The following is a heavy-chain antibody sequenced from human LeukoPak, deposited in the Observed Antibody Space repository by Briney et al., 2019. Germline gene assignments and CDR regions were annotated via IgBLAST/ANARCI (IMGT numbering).Heavy chain of an antibody. D-gene: IGHD3-3*01. J-gene: IGHJ4*02. CDR2: INPNSGGT. CDR1: GYTFTGYY. V-gene: IGHV1-2*02. Sequence: ASVKVSCKASGYTFTGYYMHCLRQAPGQGLERMGLINPNSGGTNYAQKFQGRFTMTRDTSISTAYMELSRLRSDDTAVYYCAPKGDYDFWSGYSAFDYWGQGTLVTVSS. CDR3: APKGDYDFWSGYSAFDY.